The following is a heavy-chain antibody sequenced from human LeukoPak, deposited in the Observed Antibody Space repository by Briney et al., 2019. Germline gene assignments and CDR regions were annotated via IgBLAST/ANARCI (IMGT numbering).Heavy chain of an antibody. Sequence: PSETLSLTCAVYGGSFSGYCWSWIRQPPGKGLEWIGEINHSGSTNYNPSLKGRVTISLDTSKSQFSLKLNSVTAADTAVYYCARGVTDPNWGQGTLVTVSS. CDR2: INHSGST. D-gene: IGHD2-21*02. V-gene: IGHV4-34*01. J-gene: IGHJ4*02. CDR1: GGSFSGYC. CDR3: ARGVTDPN.